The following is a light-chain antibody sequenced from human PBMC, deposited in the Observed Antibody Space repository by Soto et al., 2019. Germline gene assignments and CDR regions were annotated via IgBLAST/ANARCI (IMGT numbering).Light chain of an antibody. CDR2: EVS. Sequence: QSALTQPPSASGSPGQSVTISCTGTSSDVGRYNYISWYQQRPGKAPKLIIYEVSKRPSGVPDRLSGFKYGNTTSLTVSGLQAEDEADYYCSSYAGNSRDVFGTGTKHTVL. CDR3: SSYAGNSRDV. CDR1: SSDVGRYNY. V-gene: IGLV2-8*01. J-gene: IGLJ1*01.